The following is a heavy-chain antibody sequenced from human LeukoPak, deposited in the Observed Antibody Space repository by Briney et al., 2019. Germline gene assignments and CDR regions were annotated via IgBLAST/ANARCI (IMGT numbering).Heavy chain of an antibody. J-gene: IGHJ4*02. CDR3: ARGVQGYNWVYFDY. V-gene: IGHV4-39*07. D-gene: IGHD5-24*01. CDR2: IYYSGST. CDR1: GFTVSSNS. Sequence: GSLRLSCTVSGFTVSSNSMSWVRQAPGKGLEWIGSIYYSGSTYYNPSLKSRVTISVDTSKNQFSLKLSSVTAADTAVYYCARGVQGYNWVYFDYWGQGTLVTVSS.